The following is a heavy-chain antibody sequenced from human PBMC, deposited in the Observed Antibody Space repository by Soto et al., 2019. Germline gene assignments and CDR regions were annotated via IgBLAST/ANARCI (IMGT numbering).Heavy chain of an antibody. J-gene: IGHJ4*02. CDR2: IYYSGST. CDR1: GGPISSYY. Sequence: QVQLQESGPGLVKPSETLSLNCTVSGGPISSYYWSWIRQSPGKGLEGIGYIYYSGSTNYKPSLRSRVTTSVDTSKNQFSLELSSLTAADTAVYYCARGSSGWTPRLDYWGQGTLVTVSS. V-gene: IGHV4-59*01. D-gene: IGHD6-19*01. CDR3: ARGSSGWTPRLDY.